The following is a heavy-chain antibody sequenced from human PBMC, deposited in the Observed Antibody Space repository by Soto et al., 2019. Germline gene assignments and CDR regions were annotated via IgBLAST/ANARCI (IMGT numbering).Heavy chain of an antibody. J-gene: IGHJ4*02. V-gene: IGHV4-59*08. Sequence: PSETLSLTCTVSGGSISSYYWSWIRQPPGKGLEWIGYIYYSGSTNYNPSLKSRVTISVDTSKNQFSLKLSSVTAADTAVYYCARWIDGYNQIGYFDDWGQGTLVTVS. D-gene: IGHD5-12*01. CDR1: GGSISSYY. CDR2: IYYSGST. CDR3: ARWIDGYNQIGYFDD.